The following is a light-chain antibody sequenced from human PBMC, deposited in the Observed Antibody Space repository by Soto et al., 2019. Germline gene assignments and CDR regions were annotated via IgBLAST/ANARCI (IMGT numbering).Light chain of an antibody. V-gene: IGLV2-23*03. Sequence: QSALTQPASVSGSPGQSITISCTGTSSDVGSYNLVSWYQQHPGKAPKLMIYEGSTRPSGVSNRFSGSKSGNTASLTISGLQAEDEADYYCCSYAGITTFVVFGGGTKLTVL. J-gene: IGLJ2*01. CDR1: SSDVGSYNL. CDR3: CSYAGITTFVV. CDR2: EGS.